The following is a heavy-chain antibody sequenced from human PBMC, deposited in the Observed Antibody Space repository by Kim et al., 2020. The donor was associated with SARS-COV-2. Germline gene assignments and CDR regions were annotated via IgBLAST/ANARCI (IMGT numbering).Heavy chain of an antibody. Sequence: ASVKVSCKASGYTFTSYAMHWVRQAPGQRLEWMGWINAGNGNTKYSQKFQGRVTITRDTSASTAYMELSSLRSEDTAVYYCARDPPRYMAAAGHDAFDIWGQGTMVTVSS. J-gene: IGHJ3*02. CDR3: ARDPPRYMAAAGHDAFDI. CDR2: INAGNGNT. D-gene: IGHD6-13*01. V-gene: IGHV1-3*01. CDR1: GYTFTSYA.